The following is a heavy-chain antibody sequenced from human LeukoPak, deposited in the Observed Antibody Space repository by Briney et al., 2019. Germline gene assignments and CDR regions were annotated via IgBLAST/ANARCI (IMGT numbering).Heavy chain of an antibody. CDR1: GYTFSDYY. CDR2: INPNSGET. CDR3: ARDRDYGNTERGFDS. D-gene: IGHD4-17*01. V-gene: IGHV1-2*02. Sequence: ASVKVSCKTSGYTFSDYYIHWVRQAPGQGLEWMGWINPNSGETKSAQKFQGRVTMTGDTSISTAYMELRRVTSDDTAVYYCARDRDYGNTERGFDSWGQGTLVTVSS. J-gene: IGHJ4*02.